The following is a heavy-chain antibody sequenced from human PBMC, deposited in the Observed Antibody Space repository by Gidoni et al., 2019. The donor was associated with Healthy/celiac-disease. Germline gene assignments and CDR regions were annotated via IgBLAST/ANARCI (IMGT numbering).Heavy chain of an antibody. Sequence: QVQLVKSVAEVQKHGAAVKVSCKGSGYTFASHGISRVRQAPGQGLDWMGWISAYNVNTNYAQKLQGSVTMTTDTSTSTADMSLRSLRSDDTAVYYFARDYDYIWVSYRSIDYWGQGTLVTVSS. CDR2: ISAYNVNT. V-gene: IGHV1-18*01. J-gene: IGHJ4*02. D-gene: IGHD3-16*02. CDR1: GYTFASHG. CDR3: ARDYDYIWVSYRSIDY.